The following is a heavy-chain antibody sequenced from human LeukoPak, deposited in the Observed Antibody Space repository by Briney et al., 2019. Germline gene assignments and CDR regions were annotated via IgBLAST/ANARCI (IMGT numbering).Heavy chain of an antibody. CDR1: GYTFTGYY. D-gene: IGHD6-13*01. V-gene: IGHV1-2*02. Sequence: ASVKVSCKASGYTFTGYYMHWVRQAPGQGLEWMGWINPNSGGTNYAQKFQGRVTMTRDTSISTAYMELSRLRSDDTAVYYCARGWVETSSWEEYFDYWGQGTLVTVSS. CDR2: INPNSGGT. J-gene: IGHJ4*02. CDR3: ARGWVETSSWEEYFDY.